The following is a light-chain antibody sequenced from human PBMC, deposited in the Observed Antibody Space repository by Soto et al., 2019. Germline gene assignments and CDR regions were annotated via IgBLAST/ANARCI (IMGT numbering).Light chain of an antibody. J-gene: IGKJ5*01. V-gene: IGKV1-5*01. CDR2: DAS. CDR1: QSISSW. CDR3: QQYNDSPCT. Sequence: DIQMTQSPSTLSASVGDRVTITCRASQSISSWLAWYQQKPGKAPKLLIYDASSLESGVPSRFSGSGSGTEFTRTISSLQPDDFATYSCQQYNDSPCTCGQGTRLEIK.